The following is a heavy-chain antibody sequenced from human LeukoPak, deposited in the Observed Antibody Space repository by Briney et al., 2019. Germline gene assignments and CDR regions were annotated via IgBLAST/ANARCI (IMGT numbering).Heavy chain of an antibody. CDR2: ISDSGGST. Sequence: GGSLRLSCSTSGFTFSNYAMSWVRQAPGKGLEWVSGISDSGGSTYYADSVKGRFTISRDNSKNTLYLQMNSLRAEDTAVYYCAKSLSGGGYYFEYWGQGTLVTVSS. D-gene: IGHD3-10*01. CDR1: GFTFSNYA. J-gene: IGHJ4*02. V-gene: IGHV3-23*01. CDR3: AKSLSGGGYYFEY.